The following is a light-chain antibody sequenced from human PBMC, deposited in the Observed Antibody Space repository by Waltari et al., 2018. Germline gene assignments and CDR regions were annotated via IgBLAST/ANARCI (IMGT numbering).Light chain of an antibody. CDR1: SSDVGGYNY. J-gene: IGLJ1*01. CDR3: TSYTGNTALLYV. V-gene: IGLV2-14*01. CDR2: GVS. Sequence: QSALTQPASVSGSPGQSITISCTGTSSDVGGYNYVSWYQHNPGKAPKLIIYGVSDRPSGVSIRFSGSKSGNPASLTISGLQAEDEADYYCTSYTGNTALLYVFGTGTKVTIL.